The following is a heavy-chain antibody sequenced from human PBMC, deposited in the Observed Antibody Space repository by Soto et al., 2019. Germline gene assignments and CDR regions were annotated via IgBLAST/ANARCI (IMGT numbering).Heavy chain of an antibody. V-gene: IGHV4-30-2*01. CDR1: GGSISSXGXX. Sequence: QLQLQESGSGLVKPSQTLSLTCAVSGGSISSXGXXWSWIRQPPGKGLEWIGYIYHSGSTYYNPXXKXXXXXXXXXXXXXXXXXXXXXXXXXTAVYYCAXVPDYWGQGTLVTVSS. CDR2: IYHSGST. D-gene: IGHD3-10*01. J-gene: IGHJ4*02. CDR3: AXVPDY.